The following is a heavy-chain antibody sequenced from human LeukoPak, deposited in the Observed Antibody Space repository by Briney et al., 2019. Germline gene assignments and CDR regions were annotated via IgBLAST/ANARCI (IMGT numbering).Heavy chain of an antibody. V-gene: IGHV1-46*01. Sequence: GASVKVSCKASGYTFTSYYMHWVRQAPGQGLEWMGIINPSGGSTSYAQKFQGRVTMTRDTSISTAYMELSRLRSDDTAVYYCAGQNYGSGSYYSSYWGQGTLVTVSS. CDR3: AGQNYGSGSYYSSY. D-gene: IGHD3-10*01. J-gene: IGHJ4*02. CDR1: GYTFTSYY. CDR2: INPSGGST.